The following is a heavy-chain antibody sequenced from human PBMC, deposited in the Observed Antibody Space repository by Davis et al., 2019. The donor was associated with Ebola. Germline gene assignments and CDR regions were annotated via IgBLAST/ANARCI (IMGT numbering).Heavy chain of an antibody. V-gene: IGHV3-69-1*01. CDR2: ISHTGTT. Sequence: GESLKISCATSGFTFSSYIMSWVRQSPGKGLEWVSTISHTGTTYYADSVKGRFTISRDNAKNSLYLQMSSLRDEDTAIYYCAKKGWNSSFLGMDYYYGMDVWGKGTAVTVSS. CDR1: GFTFSSYI. J-gene: IGHJ6*04. CDR3: AKKGWNSSFLGMDYYYGMDV. D-gene: IGHD6-19*01.